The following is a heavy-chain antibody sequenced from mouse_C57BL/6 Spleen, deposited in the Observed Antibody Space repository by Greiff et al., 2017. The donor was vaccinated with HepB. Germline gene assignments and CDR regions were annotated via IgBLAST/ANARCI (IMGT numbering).Heavy chain of an antibody. D-gene: IGHD2-5*01. CDR3: ARSYYSNSWFAY. CDR1: GYAFTNYL. J-gene: IGHJ3*01. V-gene: IGHV1-54*01. Sequence: LVESGAELVRPGTSVKVSCKASGYAFTNYLIEWVKQRPGQGLEWIGVINPGSGGTNYNEKFKGKATLTADKSSSTAYMQLSSLTSEDSAVYFCARSYYSNSWFAYWGQGTLVTVSA. CDR2: INPGSGGT.